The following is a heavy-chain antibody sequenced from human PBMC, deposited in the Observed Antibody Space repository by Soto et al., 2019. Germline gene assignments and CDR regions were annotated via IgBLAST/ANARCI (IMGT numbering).Heavy chain of an antibody. CDR2: ISGSGGST. Sequence: EVQLLESGGGLVQPGGSLRLSCAASGFTFSSYAMSWVRQAPGKGLEWVSAISGSGGSTYYADSVKGRFTISRANSKNTLYLQMNSLRAEDTAVYYCAKDPAVAGWGPNFDYWGQGTLVTVSS. D-gene: IGHD6-19*01. V-gene: IGHV3-23*01. CDR3: AKDPAVAGWGPNFDY. J-gene: IGHJ4*02. CDR1: GFTFSSYA.